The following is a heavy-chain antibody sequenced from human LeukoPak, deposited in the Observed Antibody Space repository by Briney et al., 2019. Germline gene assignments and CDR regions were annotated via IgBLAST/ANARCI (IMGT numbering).Heavy chain of an antibody. CDR2: LYYGGST. D-gene: IGHD5-24*01. V-gene: IGHV4-39*01. J-gene: IGHJ4*02. CDR3: ARHARDGCKPRFPDY. CDR1: GGSISSSSYH. Sequence: SETLSLTCTVSGGSISSSSYHWGWIRQPPGKGLEWIGSLYYGGSTFYNPSLKSRVSIFVDASKNQFSLRLSSVTAADTAVYYCARHARDGCKPRFPDYWGQGTLVTVSS.